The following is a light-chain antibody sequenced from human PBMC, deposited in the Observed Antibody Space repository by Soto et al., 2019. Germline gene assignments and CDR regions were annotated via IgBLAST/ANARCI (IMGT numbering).Light chain of an antibody. Sequence: EIVLTQSPGTLSLSPGERATLSCRASQSVSSSYLAWYQHKPGQAPRLLIYGASNRATGIPDRFSGSGSGTDFTLTISRLEPEDFAVYYCQQYGNSPPYTFGQGTKLEIK. V-gene: IGKV3-20*01. CDR2: GAS. J-gene: IGKJ2*01. CDR3: QQYGNSPPYT. CDR1: QSVSSSY.